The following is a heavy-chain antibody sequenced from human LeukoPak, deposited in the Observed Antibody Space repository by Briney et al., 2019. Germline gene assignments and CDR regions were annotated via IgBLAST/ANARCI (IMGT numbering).Heavy chain of an antibody. J-gene: IGHJ4*02. D-gene: IGHD3-22*01. CDR1: GFTFSSYW. V-gene: IGHV3-7*01. CDR2: IKQDGSEK. Sequence: GGSLRLSCAASGFTFSSYWMSWVRQAPGKGLEWVANIKQDGSEKYYVDSVKGRFTISRDNAKNSLYLQMNSLRAEDTAVYYCARNPQGVVVITPGFDYWAREPWSPSPQ. CDR3: ARNPQGVVVITPGFDY.